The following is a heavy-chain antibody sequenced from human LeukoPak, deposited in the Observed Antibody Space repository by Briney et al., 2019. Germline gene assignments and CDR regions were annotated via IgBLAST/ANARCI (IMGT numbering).Heavy chain of an antibody. CDR1: GGSISSSSYY. J-gene: IGHJ5*02. CDR2: IYYSGST. Sequence: SETLSLTCTVSGGSISSSSYYWGWIRQPPGKGLEWIGSIYYSGSTYYNPSLKSRVTISVDTSKNQFSLKLSSVTAADTAVYYCARDSRNWFDPWGQGTLVTVSS. V-gene: IGHV4-39*07. CDR3: ARDSRNWFDP.